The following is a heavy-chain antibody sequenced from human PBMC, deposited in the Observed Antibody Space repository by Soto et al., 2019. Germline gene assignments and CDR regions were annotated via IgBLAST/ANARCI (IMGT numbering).Heavy chain of an antibody. Sequence: ASVKVSCKASGGTFSSYAISWVRQAPGQGLEWMGGIIPIFGTANYAQKFQGRVTITADESTSTAYMELSSLRSEDTAVYYCARAQRGLRLRDAFDIWGQGTMVTVSS. J-gene: IGHJ3*02. CDR3: ARAQRGLRLRDAFDI. V-gene: IGHV1-69*13. CDR2: IIPIFGTA. D-gene: IGHD5-12*01. CDR1: GGTFSSYA.